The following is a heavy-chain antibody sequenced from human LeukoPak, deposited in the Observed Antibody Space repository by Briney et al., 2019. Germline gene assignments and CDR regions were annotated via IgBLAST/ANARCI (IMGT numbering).Heavy chain of an antibody. V-gene: IGHV3-9*01. D-gene: IGHD1-14*01. J-gene: IGHJ6*02. Sequence: GRSLRLSCAASGFTFDDYAMHWVRQAPGKGLEWVSGITWNSGNIAQADSEKGRFTISGDNSKNSLYLQMNSLRTEDTALYYCTKGFSVLASNHYYYYGMDVWGQGTTVTVSS. CDR3: TKGFSVLASNHYYYYGMDV. CDR2: ITWNSGNI. CDR1: GFTFDDYA.